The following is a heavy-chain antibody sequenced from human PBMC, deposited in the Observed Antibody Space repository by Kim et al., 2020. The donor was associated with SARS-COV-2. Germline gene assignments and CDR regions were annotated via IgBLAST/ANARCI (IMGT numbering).Heavy chain of an antibody. CDR1: GFTFSNAW. J-gene: IGHJ6*02. V-gene: IGHV3-15*01. CDR2: IKSKTDGGTT. CDR3: TTGVQVIVLRYFAWNYGMDV. D-gene: IGHD3-9*01. Sequence: GGSLRLSCAASGFTFSNAWMSWVRQAPGKGLEWVGRIKSKTDGGTTDYAAPVKGRFTISRDDSKNTLYLQMNSLKTEDTAVYYCTTGVQVIVLRYFAWNYGMDVWGQGTTVTVSS.